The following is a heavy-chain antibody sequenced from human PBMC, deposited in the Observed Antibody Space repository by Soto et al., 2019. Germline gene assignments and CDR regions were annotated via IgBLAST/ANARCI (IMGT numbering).Heavy chain of an antibody. J-gene: IGHJ4*02. CDR2: INAGNGNT. Sequence: GASVKVSCKASGYTFTSYAMHWVRQAPGQSLEWMGWINAGNGNTKYSQKFQGRVTITRDTSASTAYMELSSLRSEDTAVYYCARGLNGYLHYFDYWGQGTLVTVSS. CDR1: GYTFTSYA. V-gene: IGHV1-3*01. CDR3: ARGLNGYLHYFDY. D-gene: IGHD5-18*01.